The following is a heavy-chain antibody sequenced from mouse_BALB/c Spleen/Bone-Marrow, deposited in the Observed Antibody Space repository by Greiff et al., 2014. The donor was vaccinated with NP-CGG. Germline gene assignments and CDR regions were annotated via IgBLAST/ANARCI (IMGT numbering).Heavy chain of an antibody. CDR1: GYTFTSYV. J-gene: IGHJ1*01. CDR3: ARSLYGYDWYFDV. D-gene: IGHD2-2*01. CDR2: INPYNDGT. V-gene: IGHV1-14*01. Sequence: VQLKESGPELVKPGASVKMSCKASGYTFTSYVMHWVKQEPGQGLEWIGYINPYNDGTKYSEKFKGKATLTSDKSSSTAYMELSSLTSEDSAVYYCARSLYGYDWYFDVWGAGTTVTVSS.